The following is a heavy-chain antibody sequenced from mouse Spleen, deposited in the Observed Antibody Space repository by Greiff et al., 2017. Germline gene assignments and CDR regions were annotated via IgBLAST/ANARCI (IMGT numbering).Heavy chain of an antibody. CDR1: GYTFTSYD. J-gene: IGHJ4*01. D-gene: IGHD1-1*01. CDR3: ARRSYEAMDY. V-gene: IGHV1-80*01. Sequence: QVQLKESGPELVKPGASVKLSCKASGYTFTSYDINWVKQRPGKGLEWIGQIYPGDGDTNYNGKFKGKATLTADKSSSTAYMQLSSLTSEDSAVYFCARRSYEAMDYWGQGTSVTVSS. CDR2: IYPGDGDT.